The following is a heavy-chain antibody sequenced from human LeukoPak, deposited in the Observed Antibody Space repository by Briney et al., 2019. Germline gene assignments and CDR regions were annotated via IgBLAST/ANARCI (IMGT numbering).Heavy chain of an antibody. D-gene: IGHD3-22*01. V-gene: IGHV1-18*01. Sequence: GASVKVSCKASRYTFTSYGISWVRQAPGQGLEWMGWISAYNGNTNYAQKLQGRVTMTTDTSTSTAYMELRSLRSDDTAVYYCAREAVVVPAATYYYDSSGFPYWGQGTLVTVSS. CDR1: RYTFTSYG. J-gene: IGHJ4*02. CDR3: AREAVVVPAATYYYDSSGFPY. CDR2: ISAYNGNT.